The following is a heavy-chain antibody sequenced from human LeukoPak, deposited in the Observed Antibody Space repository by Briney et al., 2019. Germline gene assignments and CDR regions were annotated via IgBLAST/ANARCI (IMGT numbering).Heavy chain of an antibody. CDR2: IYHSGST. D-gene: IGHD5-12*01. CDR3: ARVSMVATFDY. CDR1: GYSISGGYY. V-gene: IGHV4-38-2*02. J-gene: IGHJ4*02. Sequence: SETLSLTCTVSGYSISGGYYWGWIRQPPGKGLEWIGSIYHSGSTYYNPSLKSRVTISVDTSKNQFSLKLSSVTAADTAVYYCARVSMVATFDYWGQGTLVTVSS.